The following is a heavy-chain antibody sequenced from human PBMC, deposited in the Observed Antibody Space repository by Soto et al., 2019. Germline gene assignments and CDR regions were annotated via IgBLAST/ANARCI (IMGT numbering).Heavy chain of an antibody. Sequence: SETMSLTCTVSGGSISSYYWSWIRQPPGKGLEWIGYIYYSGSTNYNPSLKSRVTISVDTSKNQFSLKLSSVTAADTAVYYCARLLWSRGDWFDPWGQGTLVTVSS. D-gene: IGHD3-10*01. CDR1: GGSISSYY. CDR2: IYYSGST. CDR3: ARLLWSRGDWFDP. V-gene: IGHV4-59*08. J-gene: IGHJ5*02.